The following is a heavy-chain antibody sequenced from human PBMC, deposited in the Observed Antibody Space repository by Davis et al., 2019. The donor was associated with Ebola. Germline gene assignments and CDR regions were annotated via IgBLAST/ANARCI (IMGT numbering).Heavy chain of an antibody. Sequence: PSETLSLTCAVYGGSFSGYYWSWIRQPPGKGLEWIGEINHSGSTNYNPSLKSRVTISVDTSKNQFSLKLSSVTAADTAVYYCARGYGDYYFDYWGQGTLVTVSS. CDR2: INHSGST. J-gene: IGHJ4*02. V-gene: IGHV4-34*01. CDR1: GGSFSGYY. CDR3: ARGYGDYYFDY. D-gene: IGHD4-17*01.